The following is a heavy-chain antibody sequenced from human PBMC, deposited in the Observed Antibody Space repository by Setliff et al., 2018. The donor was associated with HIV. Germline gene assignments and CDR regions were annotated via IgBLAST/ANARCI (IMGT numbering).Heavy chain of an antibody. CDR3: ARAVVPTYYDVLTGYVYYMDV. J-gene: IGHJ6*03. D-gene: IGHD3-9*01. Sequence: SVKVSCKASGGRFSNYGISWVRQAPGQGLEWMGGIIPIFGKTNYAQMFQGRVTMTADESTSTAYMELSSLRSEDTAVYYCARAVVPTYYDVLTGYVYYMDVWGKGTTVTVSS. CDR1: GGRFSNYG. V-gene: IGHV1-69*13. CDR2: IIPIFGKT.